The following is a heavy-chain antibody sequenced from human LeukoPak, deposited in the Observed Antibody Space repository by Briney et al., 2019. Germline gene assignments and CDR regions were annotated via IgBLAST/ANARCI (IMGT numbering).Heavy chain of an antibody. CDR1: GGTFSSYA. J-gene: IGHJ4*02. D-gene: IGHD5-12*01. CDR3: ARGLYSGYDYGGDYFDY. CDR2: IIPIFGTA. V-gene: IGHV1-69*06. Sequence: SVKVSCKASGGTFSSYAISWVRQAPGQGLEWMGGIIPIFGTANYAQKFQGRVTITADKSTSTAYMELSSLRSEDTAVYYCARGLYSGYDYGGDYFDYWGQGTLVTVSS.